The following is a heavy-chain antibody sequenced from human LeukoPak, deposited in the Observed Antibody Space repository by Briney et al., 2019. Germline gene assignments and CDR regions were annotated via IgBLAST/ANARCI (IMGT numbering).Heavy chain of an antibody. CDR1: RFTFSTYG. CDR2: ISYDGSKR. Sequence: GGSLRLSCAASRFTFSTYGMHWVRQAPGKGLEWVAFISYDGSKRYYAASVMGRFTISRDNSKSTVYLQMNSLRAEDTAVYYCARAPGGYEGIDYWGQGTLVTVSS. D-gene: IGHD2-2*01. J-gene: IGHJ4*02. V-gene: IGHV3-30*03. CDR3: ARAPGGYEGIDY.